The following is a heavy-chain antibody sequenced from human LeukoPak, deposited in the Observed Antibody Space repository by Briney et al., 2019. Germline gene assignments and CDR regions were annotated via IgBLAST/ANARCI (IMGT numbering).Heavy chain of an antibody. Sequence: GESLKISCRGSGYSFTTYWIGWVRQMPGKGLEWMGIIYPDDSDTRYSPSFQGQVTISADKSISAAFLQWSSLKASDTAMYYCARRSGRNGDSWFDPWGQGTLVTVSS. CDR2: IYPDDSDT. CDR3: ARRSGRNGDSWFDP. V-gene: IGHV5-51*01. CDR1: GYSFTTYW. J-gene: IGHJ5*02. D-gene: IGHD1-26*01.